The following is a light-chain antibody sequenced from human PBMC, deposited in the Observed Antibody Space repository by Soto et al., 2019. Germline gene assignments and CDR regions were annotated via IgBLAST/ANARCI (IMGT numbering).Light chain of an antibody. J-gene: IGKJ2*01. V-gene: IGKV1-39*01. Sequence: DIQMTQSPSSLSATVGDRVTITCRASQTIGKYLNWYQQQPGKVPKLLIYDASSLQSGVPSRFSGSGSGTDFTLTISSLQPEDFATYYCQQANSFPYTFGQGTKLEIK. CDR2: DAS. CDR1: QTIGKY. CDR3: QQANSFPYT.